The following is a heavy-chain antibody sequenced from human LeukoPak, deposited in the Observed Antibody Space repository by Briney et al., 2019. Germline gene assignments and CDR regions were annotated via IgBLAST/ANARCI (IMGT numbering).Heavy chain of an antibody. Sequence: PGRSLRLSCAVSGFPFSFYEMNWVRQAPGKGLEWVSNIASSGATKYYSDSVRGRFSISRDNAKSSLYLQMNSLRVEDTAVYYCALLAVASDFDYWGQGALVTVSS. V-gene: IGHV3-48*03. CDR2: IASSGATK. D-gene: IGHD6-19*01. CDR1: GFPFSFYE. J-gene: IGHJ4*02. CDR3: ALLAVASDFDY.